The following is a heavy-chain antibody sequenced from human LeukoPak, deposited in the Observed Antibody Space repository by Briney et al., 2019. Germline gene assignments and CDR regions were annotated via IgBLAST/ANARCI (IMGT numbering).Heavy chain of an antibody. V-gene: IGHV4-39*01. CDR3: ARGLLYSGSFSRNWFDP. CDR1: GGSISISSYY. CDR2: TYYSGNT. D-gene: IGHD1-26*01. Sequence: PSETLSLTCTVSGGSISISSYYWGWIRQPPRKGLEWIGTTYYSGNTYYNPSLKSRVTISVDTSKNQFSLKLGSVTAADTAVYYCARGLLYSGSFSRNWFDPWGQGTLVTVSS. J-gene: IGHJ5*02.